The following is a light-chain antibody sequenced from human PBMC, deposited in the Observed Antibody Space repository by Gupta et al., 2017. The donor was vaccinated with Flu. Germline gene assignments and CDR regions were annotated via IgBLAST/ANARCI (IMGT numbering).Light chain of an antibody. V-gene: IGLV2-11*01. Sequence: QSALTQPRPVSGSPGQSVTISCTGTSSDVGAYNYVSWYQHLPGKAPRLMIYDVDKRPSGVPDRFSGSKSGNTASLTISGLQGEDEADYYCCSYAGSPWVFGGGTKLTVL. CDR1: SSDVGAYNY. J-gene: IGLJ3*02. CDR3: CSYAGSPWV. CDR2: DVD.